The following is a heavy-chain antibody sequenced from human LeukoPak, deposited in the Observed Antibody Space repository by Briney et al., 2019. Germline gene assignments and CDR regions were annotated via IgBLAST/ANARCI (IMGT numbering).Heavy chain of an antibody. D-gene: IGHD5-18*01. CDR2: IYYTGST. J-gene: IGHJ4*02. CDR3: ARHTALGSPLHY. Sequence: SETLSLTCTVSGGSISSSAYYWGWIRQPSGKGLEWIGSIYYTGSTYYNPSLKTRVTISVDTSKNHFSLKLSSVTAADTAVYYCARHTALGSPLHYWGQGTLVTVSS. CDR1: GGSISSSAYY. V-gene: IGHV4-39*02.